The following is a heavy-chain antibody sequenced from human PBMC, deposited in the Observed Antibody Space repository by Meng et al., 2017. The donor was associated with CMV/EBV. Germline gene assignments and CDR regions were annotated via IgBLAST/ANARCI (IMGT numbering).Heavy chain of an antibody. Sequence: SETLSLTCTVSGGSISSGGYYWSWIRQHPGKGLEWIGYIYYSGSTYYNPSLKSRVTISVDTSKNQFSLKLSSVTAADTAVYYCARDQHYYGSGGGGMDVWGQGTTVTVSS. J-gene: IGHJ6*02. D-gene: IGHD3-10*01. CDR3: ARDQHYYGSGGGGMDV. CDR1: GGSISSGGYY. CDR2: IYYSGST. V-gene: IGHV4-31*03.